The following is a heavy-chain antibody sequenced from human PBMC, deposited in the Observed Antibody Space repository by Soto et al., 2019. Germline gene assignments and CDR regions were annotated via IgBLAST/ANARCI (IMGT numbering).Heavy chain of an antibody. CDR3: APLPPRLEWRLLPIPP. V-gene: IGHV4-4*02. D-gene: IGHD3-3*01. J-gene: IGHJ5*02. Sequence: QVQLRQSGPRLVKPSGTLSLTCAVSGASVSSTQWWTWVRQSPGKGLEWIGEIYHTGTTTYNPSLRGRVTMSVDKSNNQFSLDVKYVTAADTAVYYCAPLPPRLEWRLLPIPPWGQGTLVNVSS. CDR2: IYHTGTT. CDR1: GASVSSTQW.